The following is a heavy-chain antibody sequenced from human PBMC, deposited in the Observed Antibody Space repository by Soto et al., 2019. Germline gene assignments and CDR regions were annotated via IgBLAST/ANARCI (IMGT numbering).Heavy chain of an antibody. Sequence: VQLQESGPGLVKPSQTLSLTCTASGGSISTGAYYWSWIRQYPGKGLEWVGYIYYSGSSDYNPSLKSRVPLSVDTSKSHFSLTLSSVAAADTAVYYCARGRPIGAAGGENWFDPWGQGTLVTVSS. V-gene: IGHV4-31*03. CDR3: ARGRPIGAAGGENWFDP. D-gene: IGHD6-13*01. CDR2: IYYSGSS. CDR1: GGSISTGAYY. J-gene: IGHJ5*02.